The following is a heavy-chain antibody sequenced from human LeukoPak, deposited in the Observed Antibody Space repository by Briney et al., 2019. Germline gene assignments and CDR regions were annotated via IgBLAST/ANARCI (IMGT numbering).Heavy chain of an antibody. Sequence: GGSLRLSCAASGFTFSSYAMSWVRHAPGKGLEWGSAISGSGGSTYYADSVKGRFTISRDNSKNTLYLQMNSLRAEDTAVYYCAKGLTFYGSGSYRFDYWGQGTLVTVSS. CDR1: GFTFSSYA. CDR2: ISGSGGST. D-gene: IGHD3-10*01. CDR3: AKGLTFYGSGSYRFDY. V-gene: IGHV3-23*01. J-gene: IGHJ4*02.